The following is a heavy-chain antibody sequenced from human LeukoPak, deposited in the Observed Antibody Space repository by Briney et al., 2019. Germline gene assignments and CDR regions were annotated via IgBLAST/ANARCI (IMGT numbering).Heavy chain of an antibody. D-gene: IGHD1-26*01. J-gene: IGHJ4*02. CDR1: GYTFTGYY. Sequence: GASVKVSCKASGYTFTGYYMHWVRQAPGQGLEWMGWINPNSGGTNYAQKFQGRVTMTRDTSTSTVYMELSSLRSEDTAVYYCARDGGWELPSYWGQGTLVTVSS. V-gene: IGHV1-2*02. CDR3: ARDGGWELPSY. CDR2: INPNSGGT.